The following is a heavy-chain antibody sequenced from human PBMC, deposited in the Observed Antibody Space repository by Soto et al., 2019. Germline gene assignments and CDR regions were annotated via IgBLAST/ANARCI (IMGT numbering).Heavy chain of an antibody. CDR1: GFTFSSYS. D-gene: IGHD3-10*02. Sequence: EVQLVESGGGLVKPGGSLRLSCAASGFTFSSYSMNWVRQAPGKGLEWVSSISSSSSYIYYADSVKGRFTISRDNAKNSLYLQMNSLRAEDTAVYYCARDARSRLFGEYHDKGYFDLWGRGTLVTVSS. CDR2: ISSSSSYI. CDR3: ARDARSRLFGEYHDKGYFDL. V-gene: IGHV3-21*01. J-gene: IGHJ2*01.